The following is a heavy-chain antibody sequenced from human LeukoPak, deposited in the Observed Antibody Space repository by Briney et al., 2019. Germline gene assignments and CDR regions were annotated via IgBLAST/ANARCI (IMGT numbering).Heavy chain of an antibody. Sequence: SETLSLTCTVSSGSISSYYWSWIRQPPRAELEWIRHLYYSGSSNYNPSFKSRVTMSVDTSKKQFSLRLSSLTAADTAVYYCARTEYYFDHWGQGSLVTVSS. J-gene: IGHJ4*02. D-gene: IGHD3-10*01. CDR1: SGSISSYY. CDR2: LYYSGSS. CDR3: ARTEYYFDH. V-gene: IGHV4-59*01.